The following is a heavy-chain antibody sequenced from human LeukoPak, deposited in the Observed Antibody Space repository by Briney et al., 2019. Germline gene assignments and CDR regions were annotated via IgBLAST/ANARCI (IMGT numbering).Heavy chain of an antibody. CDR3: ARVSQGDWFDP. J-gene: IGHJ5*02. CDR1: GFTFSSYE. V-gene: IGHV3-48*03. Sequence: GGSLRLSCAASGFTFSSYEMNWVRQAPGKGLEWVSYISSSGSTIYYADSVKGRFTISRDNAKNSLYLQMNSLRAEDTAVYYCARVSQGDWFDPWGQGTLVTVSS. CDR2: ISSSGSTI.